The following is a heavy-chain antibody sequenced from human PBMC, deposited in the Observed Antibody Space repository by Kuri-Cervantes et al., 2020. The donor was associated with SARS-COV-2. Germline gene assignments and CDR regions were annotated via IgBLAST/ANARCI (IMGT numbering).Heavy chain of an antibody. J-gene: IGHJ6*03. CDR2: ISSSGSTI. CDR1: GFTFSDYY. V-gene: IGHV3-11*04. D-gene: IGHD3-16*02. CDR3: ARDSYDYVWGSYRPVYYYYMDV. Sequence: GGSLRLSCAASGFTFSDYYMSWIRQAPGKGLEWVSYISSSGSTIYYADSVRGRFTISRDNAKNSLYLQMNSLRAEDTAVYYCARDSYDYVWGSYRPVYYYYMDVWGKGTTVTVSS.